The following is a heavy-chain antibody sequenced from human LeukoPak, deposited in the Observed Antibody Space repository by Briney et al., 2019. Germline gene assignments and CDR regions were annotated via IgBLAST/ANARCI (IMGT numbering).Heavy chain of an antibody. CDR1: GFTFDDYG. J-gene: IGHJ4*02. D-gene: IGHD7-27*01. CDR3: GRGHWGLDY. V-gene: IGHV3-20*04. CDR2: INWNGSST. Sequence: WGSLSLSCAASGFTFDDYGMSWVRQAPGKGLEWVSGINWNGSSTGYADSVKGRFTIPRDNAKSSLYLQMNSLRAEDTALYYCGRGHWGLDYWGQGALVTVSS.